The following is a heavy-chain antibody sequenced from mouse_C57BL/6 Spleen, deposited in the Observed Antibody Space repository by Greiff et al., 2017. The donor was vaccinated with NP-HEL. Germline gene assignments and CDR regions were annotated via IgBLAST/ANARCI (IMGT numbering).Heavy chain of an antibody. J-gene: IGHJ3*01. CDR1: GYSITSGYY. V-gene: IGHV3-6*01. Sequence: EVKLQESGPGLVKPSQSLSLTCSVTGYSITSGYYWNWIRQFPGNKLEWMGYISYDGSNKHNPSPTNRISITRDTSKNQFFLKLNSVTTEDTATYYCARGGNYDGFAYWGQGTLVTVSA. D-gene: IGHD2-4*01. CDR3: ARGGNYDGFAY. CDR2: ISYDGSN.